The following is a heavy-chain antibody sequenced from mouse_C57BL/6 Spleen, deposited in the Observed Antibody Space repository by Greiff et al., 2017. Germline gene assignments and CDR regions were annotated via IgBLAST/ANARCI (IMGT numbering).Heavy chain of an antibody. Sequence: VQLQQPGTELVKPGASVKLSCKASGYIFISYWMYWVKQRPGQGLEWIGNINPSNGGTNYNEKFKSKATLTVDKSSSTAYMQLSSLTSEDSAVYYCARPIYYGNPYYAMDYWGQGTSVTVSA. J-gene: IGHJ4*01. CDR3: ARPIYYGNPYYAMDY. CDR2: INPSNGGT. CDR1: GYIFISYW. D-gene: IGHD2-1*01. V-gene: IGHV1-53*01.